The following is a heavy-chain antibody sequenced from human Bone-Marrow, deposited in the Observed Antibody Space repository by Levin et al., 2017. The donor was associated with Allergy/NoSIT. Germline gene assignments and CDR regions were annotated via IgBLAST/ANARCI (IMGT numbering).Heavy chain of an antibody. CDR3: ARGDCYSGSCYGPDWFDP. Sequence: ASVKVSCKASGGTFSDYPITWVRQAPGQGLEWMGGIIPIFGTANYAQKFQGRVTITADESTSTAYMELSSLRSEDTAMYYCARGDCYSGSCYGPDWFDPWGQGTQVTVSS. J-gene: IGHJ5*02. D-gene: IGHD2-15*01. CDR2: IIPIFGTA. CDR1: GGTFSDYP. V-gene: IGHV1-69*13.